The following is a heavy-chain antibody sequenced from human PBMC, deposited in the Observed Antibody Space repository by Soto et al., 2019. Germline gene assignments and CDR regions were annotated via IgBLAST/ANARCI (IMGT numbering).Heavy chain of an antibody. CDR3: GSSASPDAY. Sequence: GGSLRLSCVASGFTVTEIYMNWVRQAPGKGLEWISYINSGSTSVFYADSVKGRFTISRDNAKNSLYLQMNSLRAEDTAVYYCGSSASPDAYWGQGTLVTVSS. V-gene: IGHV3-48*01. D-gene: IGHD3-22*01. CDR2: INSGSTSV. CDR1: GFTVTEIY. J-gene: IGHJ4*02.